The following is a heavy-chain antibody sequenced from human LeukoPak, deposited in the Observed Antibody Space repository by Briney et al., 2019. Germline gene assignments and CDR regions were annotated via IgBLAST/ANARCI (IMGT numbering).Heavy chain of an antibody. J-gene: IGHJ4*02. CDR2: ISYDGSNK. V-gene: IGHV3-30*04. Sequence: PGGSLRLSCAASGFTFSSYAMHWVRQAPGKGLEWVAVISYDGSNKYYADSVKGRFTISRDNSKNTLYLQMNSLRAEDTAVYYCAREILATNYWGQGTLVTVSS. D-gene: IGHD3-3*01. CDR3: AREILATNY. CDR1: GFTFSSYA.